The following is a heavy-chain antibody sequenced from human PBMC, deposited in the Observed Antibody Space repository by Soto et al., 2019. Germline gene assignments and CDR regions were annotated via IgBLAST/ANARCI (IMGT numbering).Heavy chain of an antibody. CDR3: ARATTVTSSFFYYGLDV. CDR1: GGSITNDDYY. D-gene: IGHD4-17*01. V-gene: IGHV4-30-4*08. J-gene: IGHJ6*02. CDR2: IYYNGNT. Sequence: QVQLQESGPGLVKPSQTLSLTCSVSGGSITNDDYYWTWIRQPPGKGLEWIGHIYYNGNTYYNPSRKSRLTLSLDTSQNQFSLHLTSVIAADSASYFCARATTVTSSFFYYGLDVWGQGTTVNVSS.